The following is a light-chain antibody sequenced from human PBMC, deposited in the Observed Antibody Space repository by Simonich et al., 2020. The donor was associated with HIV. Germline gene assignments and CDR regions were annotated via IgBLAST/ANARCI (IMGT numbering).Light chain of an antibody. CDR3: QQYNSYSQM. V-gene: IGKV1-5*03. J-gene: IGKJ1*01. CDR2: KAS. Sequence: DIQMTQSPSTLSASVGDRVTLTCRASQSISSWLAWYQQKPGKAPKLLIYKASSLQSGVPSRFSGSGSGTEFTLTISSLQPDDFATYYCQQYNSYSQMFGQGTKVEIK. CDR1: QSISSW.